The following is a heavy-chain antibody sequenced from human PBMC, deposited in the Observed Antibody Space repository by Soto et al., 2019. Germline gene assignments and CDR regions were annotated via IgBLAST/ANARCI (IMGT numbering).Heavy chain of an antibody. CDR1: GFTFSSYW. J-gene: IGHJ4*02. CDR2: IKQDGSEK. Sequence: GGSLRLSCAASGFTFSSYWMSWVRQAPGKGLEWVANIKQDGSEKYYVDSVKGRFTISRDNAKNSLYLQMNSLRAEDTAVYYCARDPDPVPNYFDYWGQGTLVTVSS. CDR3: ARDPDPVPNYFDY. V-gene: IGHV3-7*03.